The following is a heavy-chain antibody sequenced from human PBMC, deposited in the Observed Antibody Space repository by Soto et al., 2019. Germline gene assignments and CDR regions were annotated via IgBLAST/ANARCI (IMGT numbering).Heavy chain of an antibody. CDR2: IGAGDGKT. Sequence: GASVKVSCKASGYRFTHYVIHWVRQAPGQRLERMGWIGAGDGKTYYSQNFQGRVSITRDTSASTAYMELSSLISEDTAVYYCVRDYASDSGVHLDFWGQGALVTVSS. V-gene: IGHV1-3*01. J-gene: IGHJ4*02. CDR1: GYRFTHYV. CDR3: VRDYASDSGVHLDF. D-gene: IGHD3-22*01.